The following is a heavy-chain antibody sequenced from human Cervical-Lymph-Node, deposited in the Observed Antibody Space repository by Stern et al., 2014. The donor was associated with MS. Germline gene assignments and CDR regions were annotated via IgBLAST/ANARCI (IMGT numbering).Heavy chain of an antibody. J-gene: IGHJ6*02. CDR3: ARHLLRVGYSYVGDAMAV. CDR1: GYRFSSYW. V-gene: IGHV5-10-1*03. CDR2: IDPSDSYT. Sequence: QLGHSGAEMKKPGESLRISCKGSGYRFSSYWITWVRQMPGKGLEWMGRIDPSDSYTSYSPSVQGHVTISADKSISTASLQWSSFKASDTAIYYCARHLLRVGYSYVGDAMAVWGQGTTVTVS. D-gene: IGHD5-18*01.